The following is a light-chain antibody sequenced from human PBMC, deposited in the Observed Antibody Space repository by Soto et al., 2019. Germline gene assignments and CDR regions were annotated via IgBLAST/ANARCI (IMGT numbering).Light chain of an antibody. CDR2: TAS. CDR3: HQTFTTPYT. J-gene: IGKJ5*01. CDR1: QSISNY. Sequence: DIQMTQSPSTLSASVGDRVTITCRASQSISNYLNWYQQKPGKAPKLLIYTASALQSGVPSRSSGSGSGTDFTLTITSLQPEDFATYYCHQTFTTPYTFGQGTRLEIK. V-gene: IGKV1-39*01.